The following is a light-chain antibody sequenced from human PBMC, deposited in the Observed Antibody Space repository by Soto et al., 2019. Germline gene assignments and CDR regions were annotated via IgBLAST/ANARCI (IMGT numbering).Light chain of an antibody. Sequence: QSVLTQPPSVSGAPGQRVTISCTGSSSNIGAGYDVHWYQQLPGTAPKLLIDGNSNRPSGVPDRFSGSKSGTSASLAITGLXXEXXXXYYXQSYDSSLSGWVFGGGTQLTXL. CDR1: SSNIGAGYD. CDR3: QSYDSSLSGWV. V-gene: IGLV1-40*01. CDR2: GNS. J-gene: IGLJ3*02.